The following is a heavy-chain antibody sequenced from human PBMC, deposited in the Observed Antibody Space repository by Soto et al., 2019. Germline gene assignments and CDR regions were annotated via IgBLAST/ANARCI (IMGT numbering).Heavy chain of an antibody. D-gene: IGHD3-3*01. Sequence: GGSLRLSCAASGYTFSDHYLSWIRQAPGKGLEWISYIDTSSTKIYYADSVKGRFTISRDNGKNSLFLEMNSLRVEDTAVYFCASHYDLWSGYLSPVDYWGQGTLVNVS. CDR1: GYTFSDHY. CDR2: IDTSSTKI. CDR3: ASHYDLWSGYLSPVDY. J-gene: IGHJ4*02. V-gene: IGHV3-11*01.